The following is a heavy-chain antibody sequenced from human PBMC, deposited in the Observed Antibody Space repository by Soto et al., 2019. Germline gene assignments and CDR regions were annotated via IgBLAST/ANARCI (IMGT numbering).Heavy chain of an antibody. D-gene: IGHD4-17*01. V-gene: IGHV4-34*01. CDR3: ARRLRWRGGMDV. J-gene: IGHJ6*02. CDR2: INHSGST. CDR1: GGSFSGYY. Sequence: SETLSLTCAVYGGSFSGYYWSWIRQPPGKGLEWIGEINHSGSTNYNPSLKSRVTISVDTSKNQFSLKLSSVTAADTAVYYCARRLRWRGGMDVWRQGTTDTVSS.